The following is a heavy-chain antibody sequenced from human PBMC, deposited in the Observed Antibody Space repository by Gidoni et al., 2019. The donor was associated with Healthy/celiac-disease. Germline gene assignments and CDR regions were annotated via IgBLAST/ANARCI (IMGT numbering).Heavy chain of an antibody. J-gene: IGHJ4*02. CDR3: ARVLSVVDY. CDR1: GFTFSSYE. CDR2: ISSSGSTI. Sequence: EVQLVASGGGLVQPGGSLRLSCAASGFTFSSYEMNWVRQAPGKGLEWVSYISSSGSTIYYADSVKGRFTISRDNAKNSLYLQMNSLRAEDTAVYYCARVLSVVDYWGQGTLVTVSS. V-gene: IGHV3-48*03.